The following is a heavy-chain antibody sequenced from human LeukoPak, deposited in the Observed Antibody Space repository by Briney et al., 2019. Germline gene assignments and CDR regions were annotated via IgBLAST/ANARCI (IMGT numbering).Heavy chain of an antibody. CDR1: GYSISSGYY. D-gene: IGHD3-16*01. CDR3: ARGGGSFDY. V-gene: IGHV4-38-2*02. J-gene: IGHJ4*02. Sequence: SETLSLTCTVSGYSISSGYYWGWIRQPPGKGLEWIGSIYHSGSTYYNPSLKSRVTISVDTSKNQFSLKLSSVTAADTAVYYCARGGGSFDYWGQGTLVTVSS. CDR2: IYHSGST.